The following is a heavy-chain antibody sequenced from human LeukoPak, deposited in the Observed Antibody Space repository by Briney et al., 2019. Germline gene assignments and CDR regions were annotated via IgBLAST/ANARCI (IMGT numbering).Heavy chain of an antibody. CDR2: IYYSGST. D-gene: IGHD4-17*01. CDR1: GGSISSSSYY. Sequence: SETLSLTCTVSGGSISSSSYYWGWIRQPPGKGLEWIGSIYYSGSTYYNPSLKSRVTISVDTSKNQFSLKLSSVTAADTAVYYCARLQHLATVMTYFDYWGQGTLVTVSS. V-gene: IGHV4-39*01. CDR3: ARLQHLATVMTYFDY. J-gene: IGHJ4*02.